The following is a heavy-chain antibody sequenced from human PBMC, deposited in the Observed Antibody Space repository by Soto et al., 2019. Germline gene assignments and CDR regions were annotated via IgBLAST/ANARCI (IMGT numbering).Heavy chain of an antibody. CDR1: GGSISSYY. J-gene: IGHJ4*02. Sequence: PSETLSLTCTVSGGSISSYYWSWIRQPPGMGLEWIGYIYYSGSTNYNPSLKSRVTLSVDTSKNQFSLKLNSMTAADTAVYYCARHGIQLWSYYFDYWGQGTLVTVSS. CDR3: ARHGIQLWSYYFDY. D-gene: IGHD5-18*01. CDR2: IYYSGST. V-gene: IGHV4-59*08.